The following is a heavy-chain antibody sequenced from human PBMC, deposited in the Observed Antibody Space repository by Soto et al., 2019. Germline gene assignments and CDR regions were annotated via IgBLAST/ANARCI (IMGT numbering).Heavy chain of an antibody. D-gene: IGHD2-21*02. CDR2: INAGNGNT. CDR1: GYTFTSYA. CDR3: ARSIVVVTAADY. J-gene: IGHJ4*02. Sequence: ASLKVSCKASGYTFTSYAIHWVRQAPGQRLEWMGWINAGNGNTKYSQKFQGRVTITRDTSASTAYMELSSLRSEDTAVYYCARSIVVVTAADYWGQGTLVTVSS. V-gene: IGHV1-3*01.